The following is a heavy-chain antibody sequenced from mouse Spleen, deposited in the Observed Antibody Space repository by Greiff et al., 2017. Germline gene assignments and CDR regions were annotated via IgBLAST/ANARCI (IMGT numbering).Heavy chain of an antibody. CDR3: ARGAYYGNTWFAY. CDR1: GFTFSSYA. J-gene: IGHJ3*01. Sequence: DVHLVESGGGLVKLGGSLKLSCAASGFTFSSYAMSWVRQTPEKRLEWVATISSGGGNTYYPDSVKGRFTISRDNAKNTLYLQMSSLKSEDTAMYYCARGAYYGNTWFAYWGQGTLVTVSA. D-gene: IGHD2-10*01. CDR2: ISSGGGNT. V-gene: IGHV5-9-3*01.